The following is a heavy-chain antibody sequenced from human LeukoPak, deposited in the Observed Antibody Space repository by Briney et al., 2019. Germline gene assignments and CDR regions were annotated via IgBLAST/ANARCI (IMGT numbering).Heavy chain of an antibody. J-gene: IGHJ4*02. CDR2: IYYSGST. V-gene: IGHV4-39*07. Sequence: PSETLSLTCTVSGGSISSSSYYWGWIRQPPGKGLEWIGSIYYSGSTYYNPSLKSRVTISVDTSKNQFSLKLSSVTAADTAVYYCARGIAVAGMEFDYWGQGTLVTVSS. CDR1: GGSISSSSYY. D-gene: IGHD6-19*01. CDR3: ARGIAVAGMEFDY.